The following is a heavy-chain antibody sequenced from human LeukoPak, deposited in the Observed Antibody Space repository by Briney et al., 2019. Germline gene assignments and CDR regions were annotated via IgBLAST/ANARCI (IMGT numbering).Heavy chain of an antibody. Sequence: GASVKVSCKASGYTFTGYYMHWVRQAPGQGLEWMGWINPNNGGTNFPQKFQGRVTMTRDTSISTAYMELSSLRSDDTAVYYCTRAGMIVEPSAQNDYWGQGTPVTVSS. D-gene: IGHD3-22*01. CDR1: GYTFTGYY. CDR2: INPNNGGT. CDR3: TRAGMIVEPSAQNDY. J-gene: IGHJ4*02. V-gene: IGHV1-2*02.